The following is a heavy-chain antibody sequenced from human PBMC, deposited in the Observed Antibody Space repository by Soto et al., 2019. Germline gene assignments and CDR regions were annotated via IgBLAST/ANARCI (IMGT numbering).Heavy chain of an antibody. CDR2: IFPADSDT. J-gene: IGHJ6*02. Sequence: PGESLKISCKGSGYNFATYWIGWVRQMPGKGLEWMGIIFPADSDTKYSPSFQGQVTISADKSISTAYMELSRLRSDDTAVYYCAREFLHYYGSGSYYNAHYYGMDVWGQGTTVTVSS. V-gene: IGHV5-51*01. CDR3: AREFLHYYGSGSYYNAHYYGMDV. D-gene: IGHD3-10*01. CDR1: GYNFATYW.